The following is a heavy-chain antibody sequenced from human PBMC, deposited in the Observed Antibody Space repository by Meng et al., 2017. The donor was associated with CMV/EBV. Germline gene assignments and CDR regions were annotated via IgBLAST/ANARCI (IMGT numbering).Heavy chain of an antibody. V-gene: IGHV1-69*05. Sequence: SGKVTCKASGGSFSSYAISWVRQAPGQGLEWMGGIIPIFGTASYAQKFQGRVTITTDESTSTAYMELSSLRSEDTAVYYCVGVGAVDYWGQGTLVTVSS. CDR2: IIPIFGTA. CDR3: VGVGAVDY. CDR1: GGSFSSYA. D-gene: IGHD1-26*01. J-gene: IGHJ4*02.